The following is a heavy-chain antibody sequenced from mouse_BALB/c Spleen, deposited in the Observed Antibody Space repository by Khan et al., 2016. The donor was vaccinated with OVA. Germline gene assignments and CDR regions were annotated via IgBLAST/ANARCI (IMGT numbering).Heavy chain of an antibody. CDR2: ISDGGSYT. J-gene: IGHJ3*01. Sequence: EVELVESGGGLVKPGGSLKLSCAASGFTFSDYYMYWVRQTPEKRLEWVATISDGGSYTYYPDSVKGRFTISRDNAKNNLYLQMSSLKSEDTAMXYWARAGYGGFAYWGQGTLVTVSA. CDR3: ARAGYGGFAY. D-gene: IGHD1-1*02. CDR1: GFTFSDYY. V-gene: IGHV5-4*02.